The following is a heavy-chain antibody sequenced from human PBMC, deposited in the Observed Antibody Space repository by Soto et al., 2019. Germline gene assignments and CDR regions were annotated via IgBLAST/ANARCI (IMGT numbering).Heavy chain of an antibody. J-gene: IGHJ6*02. V-gene: IGHV3-33*01. CDR1: GLTFSSYG. Sequence: GGNLRISCAASGLTFSSYGMHWVRQAPGKGLEWVAVIWYDGSNKYYADSVKGRFTISRDNSKNTLYLQMNSLRAEDTAVYYCARDSSTPRITMIVVVMDYYCCMDVWGQGTTVTVSS. D-gene: IGHD3-22*01. CDR3: ARDSSTPRITMIVVVMDYYCCMDV. CDR2: IWYDGSNK.